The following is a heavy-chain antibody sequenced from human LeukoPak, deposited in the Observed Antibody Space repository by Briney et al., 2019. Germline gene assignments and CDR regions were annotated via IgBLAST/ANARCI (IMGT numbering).Heavy chain of an antibody. Sequence: SETLSLTCTVSGGSISSSSYYWGWIRQPPGKGLDWIGSIYYSGSTYYNPSLKSRVTISVDTSKNQFSLKLSSVTAADTVVYYCARRSATYSRWGQGTLVTVSS. CDR1: GGSISSSSYY. V-gene: IGHV4-39*07. CDR2: IYYSGST. D-gene: IGHD1-26*01. CDR3: ARRSATYSR. J-gene: IGHJ4*02.